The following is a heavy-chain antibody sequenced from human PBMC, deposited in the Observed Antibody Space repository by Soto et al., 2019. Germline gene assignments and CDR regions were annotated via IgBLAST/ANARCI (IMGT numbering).Heavy chain of an antibody. V-gene: IGHV3-21*01. D-gene: IGHD6-13*01. J-gene: IGHJ2*01. CDR3: ARDDRFNNPGYCYFDL. CDR2: VSSSSGNI. CDR1: GFTFSSYS. Sequence: PGGSLRLSCVASGFTFSSYSMNWVRQAPGKRLEWVSSVSSSSGNIYYADSVKGRFTISRDNAKNSLYLQMNSLSAEDTAVYYCARDDRFNNPGYCYFDLWGRGSLVTVSS.